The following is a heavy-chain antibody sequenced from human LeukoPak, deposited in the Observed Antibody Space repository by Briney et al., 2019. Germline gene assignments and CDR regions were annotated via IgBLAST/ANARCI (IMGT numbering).Heavy chain of an antibody. CDR3: AKDPAALRSNPFNWFDP. CDR2: ISYDGSNK. J-gene: IGHJ5*02. V-gene: IGHV3-30*18. D-gene: IGHD1-26*01. CDR1: GFTFSNYG. Sequence: GGSLRLSCAASGFTFSNYGMRWVRQAPGKGLEWVAVISYDGSNKYYADSVKGRFTISRDNSKNTLYLQMNSLRAEDTAVYYCAKDPAALRSNPFNWFDPWGQGTLVTVSS.